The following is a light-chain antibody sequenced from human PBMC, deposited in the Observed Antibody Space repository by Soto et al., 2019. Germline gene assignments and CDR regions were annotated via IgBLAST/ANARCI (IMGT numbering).Light chain of an antibody. J-gene: IGLJ2*01. CDR3: SSYTSSSSVI. V-gene: IGLV2-14*01. Sequence: QSVLTQPASVSGSPGQSIAISCTGTSSDVGAYDYVSWYQQHPGKAPKLMIYDVKYWPSGVSNRFSGSKSGNTASLTISGLQAEDEADYYCSSYTSSSSVIFGGGTQLTVL. CDR1: SSDVGAYDY. CDR2: DVK.